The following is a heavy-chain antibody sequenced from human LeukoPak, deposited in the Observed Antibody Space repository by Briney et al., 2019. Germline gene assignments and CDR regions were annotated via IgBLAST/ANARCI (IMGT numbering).Heavy chain of an antibody. D-gene: IGHD6-19*01. J-gene: IGHJ5*02. CDR2: IYTSGST. V-gene: IGHV4-4*07. Sequence: PSETLSLTCTVSGGSISSYYWSWIRQPAGKGLEWIGRIYTSGSTNYNPSLKSRVTMSVDTSKNQFSLKLSSVTAADTAVYYCAREGSSGWYWNWFDPWGQGTLVTVSS. CDR3: AREGSSGWYWNWFDP. CDR1: GGSISSYY.